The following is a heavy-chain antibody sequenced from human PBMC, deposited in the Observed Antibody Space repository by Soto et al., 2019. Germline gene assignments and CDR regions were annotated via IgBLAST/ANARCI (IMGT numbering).Heavy chain of an antibody. CDR2: MNPNSGNT. V-gene: IGHV1-8*01. CDR3: ARGQEQLVPTAYYYYYYGMDV. CDR1: GYTFTSYD. D-gene: IGHD6-6*01. Sequence: QVQLVQSGAEVKKPGASVKVSCKASGYTFTSYDINWVRQATGQGLEWMGWMNPNSGNTGYAQKFQGRVTMTRNTSISTAYMELSSLRSEDTAVYYCARGQEQLVPTAYYYYYYGMDVWGQGTTVTVSS. J-gene: IGHJ6*02.